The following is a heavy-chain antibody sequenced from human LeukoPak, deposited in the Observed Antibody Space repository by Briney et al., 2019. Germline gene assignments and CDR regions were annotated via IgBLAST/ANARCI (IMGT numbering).Heavy chain of an antibody. V-gene: IGHV3-30*18. J-gene: IGHJ6*02. CDR1: GFTFSSYG. CDR2: ISYDGSNK. CDR3: AKDLSKSDFWSGYPYGMDV. Sequence: GGSLRLSCAASGFTFSSYGMHWVRQAPGKGPEWVAVISYDGSNKYYADSVKGRFTISRDNSKNTLYLQMNSLRAEDTAVYYCAKDLSKSDFWSGYPYGMDVWGQGTTVTVSS. D-gene: IGHD3-3*01.